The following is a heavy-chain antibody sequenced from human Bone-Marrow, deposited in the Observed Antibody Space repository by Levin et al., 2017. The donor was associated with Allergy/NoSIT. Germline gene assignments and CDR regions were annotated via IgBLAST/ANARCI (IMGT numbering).Heavy chain of an antibody. CDR2: IYSTGTT. Sequence: QPGGSLRLSCAASGFTVSSNYMAWVRQAPGKGLEWVSVIYSTGTTYYADSVKGRFTISRDNSKNTLYLQMNSLRAEDTAVYYCSSAPGFTDYWGQGTLVTVSS. J-gene: IGHJ4*02. CDR1: GFTVSSNY. CDR3: SSAPGFTDY. V-gene: IGHV3-66*01.